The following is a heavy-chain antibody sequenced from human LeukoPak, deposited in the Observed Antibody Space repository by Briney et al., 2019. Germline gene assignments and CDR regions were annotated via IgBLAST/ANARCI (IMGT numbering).Heavy chain of an antibody. V-gene: IGHV3-7*01. Sequence: GGSLRLSCAASGFTVSSNYMSWVRQAPGKGLEWVANIKQDGSEKYYVDSVKGRFTISRDNAKNSLYLQMNSLRAEDTAVYYCARVTAVADGIGFDYWGQGTLVTVSS. CDR2: IKQDGSEK. D-gene: IGHD6-19*01. J-gene: IGHJ4*02. CDR3: ARVTAVADGIGFDY. CDR1: GFTVSSNY.